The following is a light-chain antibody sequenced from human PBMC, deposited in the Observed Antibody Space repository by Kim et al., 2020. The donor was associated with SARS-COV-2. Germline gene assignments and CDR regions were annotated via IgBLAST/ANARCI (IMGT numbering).Light chain of an antibody. CDR1: QSISGW. CDR2: KAS. CDR3: QQYNSYSFT. V-gene: IGKV1-5*03. Sequence: ASVGDRVTITCRASQSISGWLAWYQQRPGKAPKLLVYKASNLGSGVPSRFSGSGSGTEFTLTISSLQPDDFATYYCQQYNSYSFTFGPGTKVDIK. J-gene: IGKJ3*01.